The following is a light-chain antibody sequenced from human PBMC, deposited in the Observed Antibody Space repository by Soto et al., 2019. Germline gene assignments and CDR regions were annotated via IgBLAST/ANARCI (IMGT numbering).Light chain of an antibody. Sequence: QSALTQPASVSGSPGQSITISCTGTSSDVGSYNFVSWYQLHPGKAPRLIIYEGNKRPSGLSYRFSGSKSGNTASLTISGLQAEDQADYYCCSFAGGSTWVFGGGTKVTVL. V-gene: IGLV2-23*01. CDR3: CSFAGGSTWV. CDR2: EGN. J-gene: IGLJ3*02. CDR1: SSDVGSYNF.